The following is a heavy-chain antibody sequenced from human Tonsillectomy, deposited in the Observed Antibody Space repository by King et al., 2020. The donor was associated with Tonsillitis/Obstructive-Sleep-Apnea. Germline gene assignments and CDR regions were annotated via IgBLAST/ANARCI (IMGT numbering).Heavy chain of an antibody. CDR2: INPSGGST. V-gene: IGHV1-46*01. J-gene: IGHJ4*02. CDR3: ARTRHLLSPFDY. D-gene: IGHD2-2*01. CDR1: GYTFTSFS. Sequence: QVQLVESGAEVKKPGASVKVSCKASGYTFTSFSMHWVRQAPGQGLEWMGIINPSGGSTSYAQKFQGRVTMTRDTSTSTVYMELSSLRSEDTAVYYCARTRHLLSPFDYWGQGTLVTVSS.